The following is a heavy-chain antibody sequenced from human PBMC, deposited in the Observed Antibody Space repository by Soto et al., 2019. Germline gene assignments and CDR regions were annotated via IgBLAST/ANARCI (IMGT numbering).Heavy chain of an antibody. CDR2: INPNSGGT. CDR3: ARGGDTPGIAVARTFDY. Sequence: ASVKVSCKASGYTFTGYYMHWVRQAPGQGLEWMGWINPNSGGTNYAQKFQGWVTMTRDTSISTAYMELSRLRSDDTAVYYCARGGDTPGIAVARTFDYWGQGTLVTVSS. V-gene: IGHV1-2*04. J-gene: IGHJ4*02. D-gene: IGHD6-19*01. CDR1: GYTFTGYY.